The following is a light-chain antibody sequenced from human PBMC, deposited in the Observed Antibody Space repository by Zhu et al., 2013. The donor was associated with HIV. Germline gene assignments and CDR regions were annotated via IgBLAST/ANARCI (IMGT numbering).Light chain of an antibody. V-gene: IGLV2-23*01. J-gene: IGLJ1*01. CDR1: SSDVGKYNL. CDR3: CSYAGSSTWI. CDR2: EAN. Sequence: SALTQSASVSGSPGQSITISCTGSSSDVGKYNLVSWYQHQPGKAPKFLIDEANKRPSGVSDRFSGSKSGNTASLTISGLQAEDEADYYCCSYAGSSTWIFGTGTTVTVL.